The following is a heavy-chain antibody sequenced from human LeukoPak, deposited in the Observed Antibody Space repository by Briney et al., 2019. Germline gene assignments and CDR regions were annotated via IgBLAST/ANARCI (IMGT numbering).Heavy chain of an antibody. CDR1: GYTFTSYG. V-gene: IGHV1-18*01. CDR3: ARDDSDGVADDY. J-gene: IGHJ4*02. Sequence: ASVKVSCKASGYTFTSYGISWVRQAPGQGLEWMGWISAYNGDTNYAQKLQGRVTMTTDTSTSTAYMELRSLRSDDTAVYYCARDDSDGVADDYWGQGTLVTVSS. D-gene: IGHD3-3*01. CDR2: ISAYNGDT.